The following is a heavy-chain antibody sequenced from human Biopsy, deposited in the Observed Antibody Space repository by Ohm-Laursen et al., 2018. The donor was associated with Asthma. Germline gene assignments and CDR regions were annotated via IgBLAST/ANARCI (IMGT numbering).Heavy chain of an antibody. CDR1: GFTFSIYD. CDR3: ARTHERWTSIQDDALDI. CDR2: ISYDGGNK. J-gene: IGHJ3*02. Sequence: SLRLSCSAFGFTFSIYDIHWVRQAPGKGLEWVAVISYDGGNKFYGDSVKGRFTLSRDNSRNTLYLQMNSLRVEDTAIYYCARTHERWTSIQDDALDIWGQGTMVIVSS. D-gene: IGHD4-23*01. V-gene: IGHV3-30*03.